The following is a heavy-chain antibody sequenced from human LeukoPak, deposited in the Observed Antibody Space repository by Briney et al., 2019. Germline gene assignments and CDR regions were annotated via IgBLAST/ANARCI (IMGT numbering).Heavy chain of an antibody. V-gene: IGHV3-43*02. Sequence: PGGSLRLSCAASGFTFDDYAMHWVRQAPGKGLEWVSLISGDGGSTYYADSVKGRFTISRDNSKNSLYLQMNSLRTEDTALYYCAKDKGLGIAVAGTGYWGQGTLVTVS. CDR2: ISGDGGST. J-gene: IGHJ4*02. CDR1: GFTFDDYA. CDR3: AKDKGLGIAVAGTGY. D-gene: IGHD6-19*01.